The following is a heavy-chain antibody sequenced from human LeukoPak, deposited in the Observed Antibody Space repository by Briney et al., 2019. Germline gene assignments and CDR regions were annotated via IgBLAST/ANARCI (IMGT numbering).Heavy chain of an antibody. J-gene: IGHJ4*02. V-gene: IGHV4-34*01. D-gene: IGHD2-15*01. CDR3: ARDRHMTYLED. CDR1: GGSFSGYY. CDR2: INHSGST. Sequence: SETLSLTCAVYGGSFSGYYWSWIRQPPGKGLEWIGEINHSGSTNYNPSLKSRVTISVDTSKNQFSLKLSSVTAADTAVYYCARDRHMTYLEDWGQGTLVTVSS.